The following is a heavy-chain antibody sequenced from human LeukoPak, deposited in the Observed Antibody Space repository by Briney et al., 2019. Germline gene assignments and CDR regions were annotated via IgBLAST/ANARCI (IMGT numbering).Heavy chain of an antibody. J-gene: IGHJ3*02. Sequence: SETLSLTCAVYGGSFSGYYWSWIRQPPGKGLEWIGEINHSGSTNYNPSLKSRVTISVDTPKNQFSLKLSSVTAADTAVYYCARGRSSIVVVTAIPAFDIWGQGTMVTVSS. CDR1: GGSFSGYY. V-gene: IGHV4-34*01. CDR2: INHSGST. D-gene: IGHD2-21*02. CDR3: ARGRSSIVVVTAIPAFDI.